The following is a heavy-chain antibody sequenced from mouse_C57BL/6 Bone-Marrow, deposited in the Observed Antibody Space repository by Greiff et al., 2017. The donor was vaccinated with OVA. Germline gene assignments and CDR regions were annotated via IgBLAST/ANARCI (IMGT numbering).Heavy chain of an antibody. J-gene: IGHJ3*01. CDR3: ARGIYYDYDKGFAY. CDR2: INPNNGGT. Sequence: EVQLQQSGPELVKPGASVKIPCKASGYTFTDYNMDWVKQSHGKSLEWIGDINPNNGGTIYNQKFKGKATLTVDKSSSTAYMELRSLTSEDTAVYYCARGIYYDYDKGFAYWGQGTLVTVSA. V-gene: IGHV1-18*01. CDR1: GYTFTDYN. D-gene: IGHD2-4*01.